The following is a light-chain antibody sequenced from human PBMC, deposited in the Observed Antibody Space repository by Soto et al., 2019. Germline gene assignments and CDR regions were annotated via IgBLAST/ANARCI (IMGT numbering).Light chain of an antibody. V-gene: IGKV3D-20*02. CDR1: QSVSSSY. J-gene: IGKJ1*01. CDR3: QQYNSWLWT. CDR2: DAS. Sequence: EVVLTQSPATLSLSPGERASLSCRASQSVSSSYLAWYQQIPGQAPRLLINDASRRATGIPDRFSGSGSGTEFTLIISSLQSEDSAVYYCQQYNSWLWTFGQGTKVDIK.